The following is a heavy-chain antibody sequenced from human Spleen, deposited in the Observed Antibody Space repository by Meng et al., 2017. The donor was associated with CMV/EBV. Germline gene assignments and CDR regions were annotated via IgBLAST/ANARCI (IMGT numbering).Heavy chain of an antibody. Sequence: GESLKISCKGSGYSFTSYWIAWVRQMPGKGLEWMGMVYPGNSDTRYSPSFQGQVTISADKSISTAYLQWSSLKASDTAIYYCARRGSGTYYPFDYWGLGTLVTVSS. CDR1: GYSFTSYW. CDR2: VYPGNSDT. J-gene: IGHJ4*02. CDR3: ARRGSGTYYPFDY. V-gene: IGHV5-51*01. D-gene: IGHD3-10*01.